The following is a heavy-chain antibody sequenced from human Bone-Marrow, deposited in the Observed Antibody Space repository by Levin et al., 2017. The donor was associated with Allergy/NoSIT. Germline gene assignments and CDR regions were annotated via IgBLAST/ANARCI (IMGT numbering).Heavy chain of an antibody. V-gene: IGHV4-34*01. J-gene: IGHJ4*02. CDR1: GGSFSGYY. CDR3: ARGGAAAAARRLNY. Sequence: SQTLSLTCAVYGGSFSGYYWSWIRQPPGKGLEWIGEINHSGSTNYNPSLKSRVTISVDTSKNQFSLKLSSVTAADTAVYYCARGGAAAAARRLNYWGQGTLVTVSS. CDR2: INHSGST. D-gene: IGHD6-13*01.